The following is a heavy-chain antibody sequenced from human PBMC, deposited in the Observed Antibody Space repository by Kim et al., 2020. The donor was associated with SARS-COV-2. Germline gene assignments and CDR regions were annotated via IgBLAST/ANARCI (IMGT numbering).Heavy chain of an antibody. CDR2: ISGDGGST. CDR1: GFTFDDYA. D-gene: IGHD6-19*01. CDR3: AKALSSGFRGIFVDAFDI. J-gene: IGHJ3*02. V-gene: IGHV3-43*02. Sequence: GGSLRLSCAASGFTFDDYAMHWVRQAPGKGLEWVSLISGDGGSTYYADSVKGRFTISRDNSKNSLYLQMNSLRTEDTALYYCAKALSSGFRGIFVDAFDIWGQGTMVTVSS.